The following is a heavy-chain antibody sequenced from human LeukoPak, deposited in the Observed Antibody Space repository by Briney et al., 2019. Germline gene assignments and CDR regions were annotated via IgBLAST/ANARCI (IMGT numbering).Heavy chain of an antibody. Sequence: GGSLRLSCAASGFTFSSYSMNWVRQAPGKGLEWVSYISSSSSTIYYADSVKGRFTISRDNAKNSLYLQMNSLRVEDTAVYYCARDSSGWSNWFDPWGQGTLVTVSS. CDR1: GFTFSSYS. V-gene: IGHV3-48*01. D-gene: IGHD6-19*01. CDR2: ISSSSSTI. J-gene: IGHJ5*02. CDR3: ARDSSGWSNWFDP.